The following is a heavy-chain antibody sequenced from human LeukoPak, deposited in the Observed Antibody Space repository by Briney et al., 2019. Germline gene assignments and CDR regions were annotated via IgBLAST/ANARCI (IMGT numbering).Heavy chain of an antibody. J-gene: IGHJ4*02. CDR3: ARGRNIEMTTMSGGSDY. D-gene: IGHD5-24*01. V-gene: IGHV1-2*02. CDR1: GYTFTDYY. Sequence: ASVKVSCKASGYTFTDYYMHWVRQAPGQGLEWMGWLNPNSGDTNYAQKFQGRVSMTRDTSISTAYMDLSDLRSDDTAVYYCARGRNIEMTTMSGGSDYWGQGTLVTVSS. CDR2: LNPNSGDT.